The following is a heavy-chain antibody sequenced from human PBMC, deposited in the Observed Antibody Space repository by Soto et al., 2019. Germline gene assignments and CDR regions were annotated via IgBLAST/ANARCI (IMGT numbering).Heavy chain of an antibody. J-gene: IGHJ4*02. CDR1: RLTFSNYA. D-gene: IGHD3-10*01. CDR2: ISYDGSNK. V-gene: IGHV3-30-3*01. Sequence: QVQLVESGGGVVQPGRSLRLSCAASRLTFSNYAMHWVRQAPGKGLEWLAVISYDGSNKYYAGSMKGRFTISRDNSINTLYLQMNSLKAEDTAIYYCARVQNPYYYGSGSYPDYWGQGTLVTVSS. CDR3: ARVQNPYYYGSGSYPDY.